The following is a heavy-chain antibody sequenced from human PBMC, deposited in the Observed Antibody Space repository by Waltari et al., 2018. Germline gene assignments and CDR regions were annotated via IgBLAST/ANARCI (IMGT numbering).Heavy chain of an antibody. J-gene: IGHJ6*02. Sequence: QVQLQESGPGLAKASQTLSLTCDVSGGSISNLNFYWSWIRQPAGTGLEWIGRIYRSGGTDYNPSLRGRATMFLDMSKNQFSLTVDSLIAADTAVYYCAVSPDTATSRAAFHFWGPGTTVSVSS. CDR1: GGSISNLNFY. V-gene: IGHV4-61*02. CDR2: IYRSGGT. CDR3: AVSPDTATSRAAFHF. D-gene: IGHD5-18*01.